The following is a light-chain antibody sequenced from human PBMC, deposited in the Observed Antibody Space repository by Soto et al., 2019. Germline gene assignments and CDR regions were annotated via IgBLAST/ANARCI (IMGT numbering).Light chain of an antibody. J-gene: IGKJ5*01. CDR2: KAS. CDR3: QHYNNWPFT. V-gene: IGKV1-5*03. CDR1: QTISSW. Sequence: DIKMTQSPSTLSGSVGDRVTITCRASQTISSWLAWYQQKPGKAPKLLIYKASTLKSGVPSRFSGSGSGTEFTLTISSLQSEDFAVYYCQHYNNWPFTFGQGTRLEI.